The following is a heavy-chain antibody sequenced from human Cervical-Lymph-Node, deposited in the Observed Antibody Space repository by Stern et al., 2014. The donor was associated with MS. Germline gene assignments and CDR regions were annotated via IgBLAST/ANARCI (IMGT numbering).Heavy chain of an antibody. J-gene: IGHJ6*02. CDR2: INPSGGSP. CDR1: GNTFSTYY. Sequence: QMQLVQSGADVKKPGASVKVSCKASGNTFSTYYLHWVRQAPGQGLEWLGVINPSGGSPTYAQKFQGRVTMIRDTSTSTVYMELSGLTSEDTAVYYCARDRGVTSYYYYGLDVWGQGTTVIVSS. V-gene: IGHV1-46*01. D-gene: IGHD3-9*01. CDR3: ARDRGVTSYYYYGLDV.